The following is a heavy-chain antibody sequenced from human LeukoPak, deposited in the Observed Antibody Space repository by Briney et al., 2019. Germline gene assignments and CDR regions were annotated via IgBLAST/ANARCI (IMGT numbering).Heavy chain of an antibody. CDR2: MNPNSGNT. Sequence: ASVKVSCKASGGTFSSYAISWVRQAPGQGLEWMGWMNPNSGNTGYAQKFQGRVTMTRNTSISTAYMELSSLRSEDTAVYYCARGGYEDYFDYWGQGTLVTVSS. D-gene: IGHD3-22*01. J-gene: IGHJ4*02. V-gene: IGHV1-8*02. CDR3: ARGGYEDYFDY. CDR1: GGTFSSYA.